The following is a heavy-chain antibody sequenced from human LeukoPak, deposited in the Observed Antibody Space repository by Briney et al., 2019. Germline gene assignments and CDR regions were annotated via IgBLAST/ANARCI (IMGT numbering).Heavy chain of an antibody. CDR2: IIPIFGTA. V-gene: IGHV1-69*13. J-gene: IGHJ4*02. D-gene: IGHD6-19*01. CDR3: ARDPPMEDGVAGEFDY. CDR1: GGTFSSYA. Sequence: ASVKVSCKASGGTFSSYAISWVRQAPGQGLEWMGGIIPIFGTANYAQKFQGRVTITADESTSTAYMELSSLRSEDTAVYYCARDPPMEDGVAGEFDYWGQGTLVTVSS.